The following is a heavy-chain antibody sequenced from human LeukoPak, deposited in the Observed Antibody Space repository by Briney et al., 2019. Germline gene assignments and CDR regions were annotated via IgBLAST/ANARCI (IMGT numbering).Heavy chain of an antibody. CDR1: GGSFSGYY. CDR2: INHSGST. D-gene: IGHD3-22*01. CDR3: ARFSLVSYYDSSGYGR. Sequence: SETLSLTCAVYGGSFSGYYWSWIRQPPGKGLEWIGEINHSGSTNYNPSLKSRVTISVDPSKNQFSLKLSSVTAADTAVYYCARFSLVSYYDSSGYGRWGQGTLVTVSS. J-gene: IGHJ4*02. V-gene: IGHV4-34*01.